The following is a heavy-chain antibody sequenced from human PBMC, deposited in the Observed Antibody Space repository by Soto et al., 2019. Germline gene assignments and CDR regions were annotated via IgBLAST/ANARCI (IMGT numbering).Heavy chain of an antibody. D-gene: IGHD5-12*01. CDR2: IYYSGST. V-gene: IGHV4-59*01. CDR3: AVNRDGYNLYYFDY. J-gene: IGHJ4*02. Sequence: PSETLSLTCTASGGSISSYYWSWIRQPPGKGLEWIGYIYYSGSTNYNPSLKSRVTISVDTSKNQFSLKLSSVTAADTAVYYCAVNRDGYNLYYFDYWGQGTLVTVS. CDR1: GGSISSYY.